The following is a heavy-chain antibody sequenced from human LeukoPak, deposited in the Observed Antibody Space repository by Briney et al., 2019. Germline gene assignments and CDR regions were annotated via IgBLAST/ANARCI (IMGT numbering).Heavy chain of an antibody. CDR2: IYYSGST. D-gene: IGHD5-18*01. V-gene: IGHV4-59*01. CDR1: GGSINSYY. J-gene: IGHJ4*02. CDR3: AREEAMALDY. Sequence: SETLSLTCTVSGGSINSYYRNWIRQPPGKGLEWIGYIYYSGSTNYNPSLKSRVTISLDTSKNQFSLKLSSVTAADTAVYYCAREEAMALDYWGQGTLVTVSS.